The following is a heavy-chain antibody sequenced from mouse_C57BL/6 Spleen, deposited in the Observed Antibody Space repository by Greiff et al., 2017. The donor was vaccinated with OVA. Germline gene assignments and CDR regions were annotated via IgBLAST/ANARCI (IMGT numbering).Heavy chain of an antibody. J-gene: IGHJ1*03. CDR3: ARGVFVTTVVATLDWYFDV. D-gene: IGHD1-1*01. CDR1: GYTFTSYW. CDR2: INPSNGGT. Sequence: VQLQQPGTELVKPGASVKLSCKASGYTFTSYWMHWVKQRPGQGLEWIGNINPSNGGTNYNEKFKSKATLTVDKSSSTAYMQLSSLTSEDSAVYYCARGVFVTTVVATLDWYFDVWGTGTTVTVSS. V-gene: IGHV1-53*01.